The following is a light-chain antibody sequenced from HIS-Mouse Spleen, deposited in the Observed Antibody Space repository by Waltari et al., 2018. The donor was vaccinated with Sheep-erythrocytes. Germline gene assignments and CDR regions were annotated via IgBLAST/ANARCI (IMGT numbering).Light chain of an antibody. CDR1: QGIRNA. V-gene: IGKV1-6*01. CDR2: AAS. J-gene: IGKJ2*01. CDR3: LQDYNYPYT. Sequence: AIQMTQSPSSLSSSVGDRVTLTSRESQGIRNALGRYQQKPGKAPKLLIYAASSLQSGVPSRFSGSGSGTDFTLTISSLQPEDFATYYCLQDYNYPYTFGQGTKLEIK.